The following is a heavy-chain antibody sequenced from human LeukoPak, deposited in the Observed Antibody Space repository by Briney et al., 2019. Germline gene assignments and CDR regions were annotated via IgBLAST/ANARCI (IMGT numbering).Heavy chain of an antibody. V-gene: IGHV5-51*01. J-gene: IGHJ4*02. D-gene: IGHD1-7*01. Sequence: GESLKISCKGSRYSFTNYWIGWVRQMPGKGLEWMGIIYPADSDTRYSPSFQGQVTISADKSISTAYLQLSSLKASDTAMYYCARQMSWNYYYFDYWGQGTLVTVSS. CDR3: ARQMSWNYYYFDY. CDR2: IYPADSDT. CDR1: RYSFTNYW.